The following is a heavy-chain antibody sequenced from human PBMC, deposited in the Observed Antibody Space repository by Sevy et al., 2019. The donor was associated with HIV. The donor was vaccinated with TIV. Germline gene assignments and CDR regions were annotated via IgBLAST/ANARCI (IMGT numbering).Heavy chain of an antibody. Sequence: LSLTCAASGFIFSSYGMHWVRQAPGKGLEWVAVIWFDGSNTYYADSVKGRFTISRDIAENTLHLQMNSLRAEDTAVYYCARDLEFYDYGAYGPSFMPDYWGQGTLVTVSS. CDR2: IWFDGSNT. J-gene: IGHJ4*02. CDR1: GFIFSSYG. V-gene: IGHV3-33*01. CDR3: ARDLEFYDYGAYGPSFMPDY. D-gene: IGHD3-16*01.